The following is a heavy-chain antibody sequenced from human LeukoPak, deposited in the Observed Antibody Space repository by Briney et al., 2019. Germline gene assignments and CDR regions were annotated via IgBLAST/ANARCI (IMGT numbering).Heavy chain of an antibody. CDR3: ARERRSSGWYRLLAFDI. V-gene: IGHV4-59*01. CDR2: IYYSGST. D-gene: IGHD6-19*01. Sequence: SETLSLTCTVSGGSISSYYWSWIRQPAGKGLEWIGYIYYSGSTNYNPSLKSRVTISVDTSKNQFSLKLSSVTAADTAVYYCARERRSSGWYRLLAFDIWGQGTMVTVSS. CDR1: GGSISSYY. J-gene: IGHJ3*02.